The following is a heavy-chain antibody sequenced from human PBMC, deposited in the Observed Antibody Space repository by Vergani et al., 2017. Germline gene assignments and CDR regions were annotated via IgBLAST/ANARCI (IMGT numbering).Heavy chain of an antibody. CDR3: ATSLXTSGYYKYYYTDV. CDR2: IIVYNGNT. D-gene: IGHD3-10*01. CDR1: GHTSSSYG. J-gene: IGHJ6*03. V-gene: IGHV1-18*01. Sequence: QVQLVQSGAEVKNPGASVKVSCKTSGHTSSSYGVSWVRQAPGQGLEWMGWIIVYNGNTNYAQKFQGRVTMTTDTSTSTAYMELRSLTSDDTAVYYCATSLXTSGYYKYYYTDVWCKGTTVTVSS.